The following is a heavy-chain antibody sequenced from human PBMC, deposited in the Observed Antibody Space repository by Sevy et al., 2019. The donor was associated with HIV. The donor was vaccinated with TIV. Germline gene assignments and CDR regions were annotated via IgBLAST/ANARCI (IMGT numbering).Heavy chain of an antibody. V-gene: IGHV3-23*01. D-gene: IGHD3-10*01. CDR3: AKVEGYYYGSGSAGLDP. CDR1: GFTFSSYA. CDR2: ISGSGGST. J-gene: IGHJ5*02. Sequence: GGSLRPSCAASGFTFSSYAMSWVRQAPGKGLEWVSAISGSGGSTYYADSVKGRFTISRDNSKNTLYLQMNSLRAEDTAVYYCAKVEGYYYGSGSAGLDPWGQGTLVTVSS.